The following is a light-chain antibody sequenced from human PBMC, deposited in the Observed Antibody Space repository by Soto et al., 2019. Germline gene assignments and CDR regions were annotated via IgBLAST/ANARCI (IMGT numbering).Light chain of an antibody. V-gene: IGLV1-44*01. CDR3: AAWDDSLKGYV. J-gene: IGLJ1*01. CDR1: RSNIGSNT. CDR2: TNN. Sequence: QPVLTQPHSASGTPGQRVTISCSGSRSNIGSNTVNWYQQLPGTAPKLPIYTNNHRPSGVPDRFSGSKSGTSASQAISGRQSEDEADYYCAAWDDSLKGYVFGTGTKVTVL.